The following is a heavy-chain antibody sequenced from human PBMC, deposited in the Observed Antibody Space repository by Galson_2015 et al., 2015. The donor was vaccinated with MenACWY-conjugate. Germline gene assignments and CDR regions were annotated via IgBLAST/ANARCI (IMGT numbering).Heavy chain of an antibody. Sequence: SLRLSCAASGFTFSSYWMSWVRQAPGKGLEWVANIKQDGSEKYYVDSVKGRFTISRDNAKNSLYLQMNSLRAEDTAVYYCARETRDDYGDYEDAFDIWGQGTMVTVSS. J-gene: IGHJ3*02. CDR2: IKQDGSEK. D-gene: IGHD4-17*01. CDR1: GFTFSSYW. V-gene: IGHV3-7*03. CDR3: ARETRDDYGDYEDAFDI.